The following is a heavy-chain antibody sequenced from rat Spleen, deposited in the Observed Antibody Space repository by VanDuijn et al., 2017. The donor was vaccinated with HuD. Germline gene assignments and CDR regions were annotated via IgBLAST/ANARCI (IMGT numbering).Heavy chain of an antibody. CDR1: GFIFSDYD. V-gene: IGHV5S13*01. J-gene: IGHJ3*01. CDR3: TRHGGLRNWFAY. CDR2: ISTGGDIT. Sequence: EVQLVESGGGLVQPGRSLKLSCAALGFIFSDYDMAWVRQAPTKGLEWIASISTGGDITYYRGSVKGRFTISREDAKNTQYLQMDSLGSEDTATYYCTRHGGLRNWFAYWGQGTLVTVSS. D-gene: IGHD1-11*01.